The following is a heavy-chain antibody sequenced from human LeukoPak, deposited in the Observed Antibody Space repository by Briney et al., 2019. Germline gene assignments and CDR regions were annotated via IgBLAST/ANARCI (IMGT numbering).Heavy chain of an antibody. Sequence: KPSETLSLTCTDSGGSISSSSYYWGWIRQPPGKGLEWIGSIYYSGSTYYNPSLKSRVTISVDTSKNQFSLKLSSVTAADTAVYYCASADSGYGDYGWVFDYWGQGTLVTVSS. V-gene: IGHV4-39*01. J-gene: IGHJ4*02. D-gene: IGHD4-17*01. CDR2: IYYSGST. CDR3: ASADSGYGDYGWVFDY. CDR1: GGSISSSSYY.